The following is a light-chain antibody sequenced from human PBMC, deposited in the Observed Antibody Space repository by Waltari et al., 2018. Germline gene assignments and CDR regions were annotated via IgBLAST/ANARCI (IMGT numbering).Light chain of an antibody. CDR1: ALGNKY. V-gene: IGLV3-1*01. J-gene: IGLJ2*01. Sequence: SFALTQAPSLSVSPGQPATIACSGDALGNKYVCWYQQKPGQSPVLVIFEDEKRPPGIPERFSASNSGNTALLTITGVQALDEAAYYCQTWDTNTVVFGGGTKLTVL. CDR2: EDE. CDR3: QTWDTNTVV.